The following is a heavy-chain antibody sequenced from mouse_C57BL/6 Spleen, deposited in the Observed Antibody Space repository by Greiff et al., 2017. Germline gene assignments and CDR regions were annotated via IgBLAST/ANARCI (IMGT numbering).Heavy chain of an antibody. Sequence: DVMLVESGGGLVQPGGSLSLSCAASGFTFTDYYMSWVRQPPGKALEWLGFIRNKANGYTTEYSASVKGRFTISRDNSQSILYLQMNALRAEDSATYYCARYSNHYFDYWGQGTTLTVSS. CDR3: ARYSNHYFDY. CDR2: IRNKANGYTT. J-gene: IGHJ2*01. D-gene: IGHD2-1*01. V-gene: IGHV7-3*01. CDR1: GFTFTDYY.